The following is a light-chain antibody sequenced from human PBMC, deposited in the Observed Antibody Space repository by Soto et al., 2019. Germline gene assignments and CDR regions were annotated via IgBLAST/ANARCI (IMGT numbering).Light chain of an antibody. Sequence: QSVLTQPPSVSAAPGQKVTISCSGSSSNIGNNNVSWYQQLPGTAPKLLIYDNNKQPSGIPDRFSGSKSGTSATLGITGLQTGDEADYYCGTWDSSLSAVVFGGGTKVTVL. CDR1: SSNIGNNN. V-gene: IGLV1-51*01. CDR2: DNN. J-gene: IGLJ2*01. CDR3: GTWDSSLSAVV.